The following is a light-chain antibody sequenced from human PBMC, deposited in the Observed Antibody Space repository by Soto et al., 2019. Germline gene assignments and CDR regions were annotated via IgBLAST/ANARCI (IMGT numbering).Light chain of an antibody. CDR1: QGIRSA. V-gene: IGKV1-6*01. CDR3: VHDYNYPIT. CDR2: AAS. J-gene: IGKJ5*01. Sequence: IQMTQSPSSLSASVGDRVTLTCRASQGIRSALAWYQQKPGQAPKVVIYAASILQSGVPPRFSGSGSGADFTLTISSLQPEDFATYYCVHDYNYPITFGQGPRLDIK.